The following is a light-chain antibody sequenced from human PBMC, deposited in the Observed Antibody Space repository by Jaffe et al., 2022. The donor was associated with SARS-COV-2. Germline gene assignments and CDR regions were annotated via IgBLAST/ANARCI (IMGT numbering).Light chain of an antibody. CDR2: EVN. Sequence: SALTQPPSASGSPGQSVTISCTGTNSDVGGYNFVSWYQQHPGRAPKLMIFEVNKRPSGVPDRFSGSKSGNTASLTVSGLQAEDEADYYCSSYSGSNNNFVFGTGTRVTFL. CDR3: SSYSGSNNNFV. CDR1: NSDVGGYNF. V-gene: IGLV2-8*01. J-gene: IGLJ1*01.